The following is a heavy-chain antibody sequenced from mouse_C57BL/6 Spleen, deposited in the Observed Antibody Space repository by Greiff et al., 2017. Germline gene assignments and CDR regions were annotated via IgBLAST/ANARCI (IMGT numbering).Heavy chain of an antibody. D-gene: IGHD2-5*01. J-gene: IGHJ1*03. Sequence: VQLQQSGAELMKPGASVKLSCKATGYTFTGYWIEWVKQRPGHGLEWIGEILPGSGSTNYNEKFKGKATFTADTSSNTAYMQLSSLTTEDSAIYYCARSGIPYSNYPYWYFDVWGTGTTVTVSS. CDR3: ARSGIPYSNYPYWYFDV. V-gene: IGHV1-9*01. CDR2: ILPGSGST. CDR1: GYTFTGYW.